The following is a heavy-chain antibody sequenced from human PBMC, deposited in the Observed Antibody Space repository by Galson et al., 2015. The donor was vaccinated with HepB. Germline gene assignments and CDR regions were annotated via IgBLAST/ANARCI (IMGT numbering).Heavy chain of an antibody. CDR3: AKPPDYSDSGYYYYGMAV. CDR2: IGGSGGST. CDR1: GFTFSHYG. D-gene: IGHD3-22*01. J-gene: IGHJ6*02. Sequence: SLRLSCAASGFTFSHYGMSWVRQAPEKGLEWVSSIGGSGGSTYYAESVKGRFTISRDNSKNTLYLQMNSLRVEDTAVYYCAKPPDYSDSGYYYYGMAVWGHGTTVTVSS. V-gene: IGHV3-23*01.